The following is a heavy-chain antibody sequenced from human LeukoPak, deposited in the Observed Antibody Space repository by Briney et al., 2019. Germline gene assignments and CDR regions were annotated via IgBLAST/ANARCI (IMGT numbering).Heavy chain of an antibody. CDR3: VRRIVGPNKPFDY. J-gene: IGHJ4*02. CDR1: GGSISSSSYY. CDR2: IYYSGST. D-gene: IGHD1-26*01. V-gene: IGHV4-39*01. Sequence: SETLSLTCTVSGGSISSSSYYWGWIRQPPGKGLEWIGSIYYSGSTYYNPSLKSRVTISVDTSKSQFSLKLSSVTAADTAVYYCVRRIVGPNKPFDYWGQGTLVIVSS.